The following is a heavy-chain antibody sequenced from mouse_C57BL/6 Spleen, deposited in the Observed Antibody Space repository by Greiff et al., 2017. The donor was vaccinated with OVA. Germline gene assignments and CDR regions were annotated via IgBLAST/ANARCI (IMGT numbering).Heavy chain of an antibody. CDR2: IDPNSGGT. V-gene: IGHV1-72*01. J-gene: IGHJ2*01. D-gene: IGHD1-1*01. CDR3: ARGFGFTTVVAAHFDY. Sequence: QVQLQQPGAELVKPGASVKLSCKASGYTFTSYWMHWVKQRPGRGLEWIGRIDPNSGGTKYNEKFKSKATLTVDKPSSTAYMQLSSLTSEDSAVYYCARGFGFTTVVAAHFDYWGQGTTLTVSS. CDR1: GYTFTSYW.